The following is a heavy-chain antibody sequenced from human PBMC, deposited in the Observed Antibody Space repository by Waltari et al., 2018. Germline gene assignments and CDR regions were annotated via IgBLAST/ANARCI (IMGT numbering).Heavy chain of an antibody. Sequence: QVQLQQWGAGLLKPSETLSLTCAVYGGSFSGYYWRWIRQPPGKGLEWIGEINHSGSTNYNPSLKSRVTISVDTSKNQFSLKLSSVTAADTAVYYCARGALIVLMVYARRGSWFDPWGQGTLVTVSS. CDR3: ARGALIVLMVYARRGSWFDP. CDR2: INHSGST. J-gene: IGHJ5*02. V-gene: IGHV4-34*01. CDR1: GGSFSGYY. D-gene: IGHD2-8*01.